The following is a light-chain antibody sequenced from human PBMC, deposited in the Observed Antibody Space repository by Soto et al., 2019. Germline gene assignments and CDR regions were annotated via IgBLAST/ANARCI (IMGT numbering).Light chain of an antibody. CDR1: NIESKS. CDR2: YDS. Sequence: YELTQPPSVSVAPGKTARIPCGGNNIESKSVHWYQQKPGQAPVLVIYYDSDRPSGIPERYSGSNSGNTATLTISRVEAGDEADYYCQVWDSDTDHPLFGGGTKVTVL. CDR3: QVWDSDTDHPL. J-gene: IGLJ2*01. V-gene: IGLV3-21*04.